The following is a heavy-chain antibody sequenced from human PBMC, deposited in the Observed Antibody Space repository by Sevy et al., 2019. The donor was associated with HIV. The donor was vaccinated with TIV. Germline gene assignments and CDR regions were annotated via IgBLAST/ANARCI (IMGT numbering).Heavy chain of an antibody. V-gene: IGHV3-23*01. CDR2: FSGSGGST. J-gene: IGHJ6*04. Sequence: GGSLRLSCAASGFTFSSYAMTWVRQAPGKGLEWVSAFSGSGGSTYYADSVKGRFTISRDNSKNTLYLQMNSLRAEDTAVYYCAKGGSSSFDVWGKGTTVTVSS. CDR3: AKGGSSSFDV. CDR1: GFTFSSYA. D-gene: IGHD6-13*01.